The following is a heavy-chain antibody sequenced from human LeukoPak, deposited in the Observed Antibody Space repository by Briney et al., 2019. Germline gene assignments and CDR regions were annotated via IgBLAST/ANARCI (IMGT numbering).Heavy chain of an antibody. CDR1: GASISSYY. CDR3: VGSLEWLLYGWFDP. J-gene: IGHJ5*02. V-gene: IGHV4-59*01. CDR2: IYYSGST. D-gene: IGHD3-3*01. Sequence: SETLSLTCTVSGASISSYYWSWIRQPPGKGLEWLGYIYYSGSTNYNPSLKSRVTISVDTSKNQFSLKLSSVIAADTAVYYCVGSLEWLLYGWFDPWGQGTLVTVSS.